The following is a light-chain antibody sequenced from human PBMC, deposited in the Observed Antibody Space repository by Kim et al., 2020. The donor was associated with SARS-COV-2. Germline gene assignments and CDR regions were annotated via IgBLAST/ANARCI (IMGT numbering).Light chain of an antibody. Sequence: SASVGDIVTISCRASQNIGTYLNWYQHQAGKAPRLLIYAASILHRGVPSRFTGSGSGTDFSLTITSLQPDDFATYHCQQRYTTLYTFGQGTKLEI. CDR1: QNIGTY. CDR3: QQRYTTLYT. CDR2: AAS. J-gene: IGKJ2*01. V-gene: IGKV1-39*01.